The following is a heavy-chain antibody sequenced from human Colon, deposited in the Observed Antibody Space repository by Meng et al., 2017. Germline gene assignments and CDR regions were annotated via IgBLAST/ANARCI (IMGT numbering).Heavy chain of an antibody. D-gene: IGHD3-22*01. CDR3: ARGASDYDFDY. CDR1: GGSVSSGSYY. J-gene: IGHJ4*02. V-gene: IGHV4-61*01. CDR2: IYYSGST. Sequence: HVQLQESCPGLVRPSETLSLPCTVSGGSVSSGSYYWSWIRQPPGKGLEWIGYIYYSGSTNYNPSLKSRVTISVDTSKNQFSLKLSSVTAADTAVYYCARGASDYDFDYWGQGTLVTVSS.